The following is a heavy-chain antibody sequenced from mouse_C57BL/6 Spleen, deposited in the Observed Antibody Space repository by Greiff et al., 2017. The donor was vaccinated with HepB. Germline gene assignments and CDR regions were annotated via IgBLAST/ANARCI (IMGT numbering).Heavy chain of an antibody. V-gene: IGHV5-12*01. CDR3: ARRSYYGSSYYFDY. D-gene: IGHD1-1*01. J-gene: IGHJ2*01. CDR1: GFTFSDYY. CDR2: ISNGGGST. Sequence: EVMLVESGGGLVQPGGSLKLSCAASGFTFSDYYMYWVRQTPEKRLEWVAYISNGGGSTYYPDTVKGRFTISRDNAKNTLYLQMSRLKSEDTAMYYCARRSYYGSSYYFDYWGQGTTLTVSS.